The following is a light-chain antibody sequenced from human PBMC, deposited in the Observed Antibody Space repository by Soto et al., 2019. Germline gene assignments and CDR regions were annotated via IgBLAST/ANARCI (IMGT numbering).Light chain of an antibody. CDR1: SSDVGGYNY. V-gene: IGLV2-8*01. CDR3: SSYAGNNHFV. J-gene: IGLJ1*01. Sequence: QSVLTQPPSASGSPGQSVTISCTGTSSDVGGYNYVSWYQQHPGKAPKLMIYEVSKRPSGVPDRFSGSKSGNTASLTASGLQAEDEADYYCSSYAGNNHFVFGTGTKVTVL. CDR2: EVS.